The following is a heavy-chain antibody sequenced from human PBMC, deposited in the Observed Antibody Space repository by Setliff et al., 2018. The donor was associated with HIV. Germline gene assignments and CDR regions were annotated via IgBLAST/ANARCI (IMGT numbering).Heavy chain of an antibody. J-gene: IGHJ4*02. CDR3: ACLLRG. CDR1: GLTVSRNY. D-gene: IGHD1-26*01. V-gene: IGHV3-66*01. CDR2: IYSGGNT. Sequence: GGSLRLSCAASGLTVSRNYMTWVRQAPGKGLEWVSVIYSGGNTYYADSVKGRFTISRDNAKNSLYLQMNSLRADDTAVYYCACLLRGWSQGTLVTVSS.